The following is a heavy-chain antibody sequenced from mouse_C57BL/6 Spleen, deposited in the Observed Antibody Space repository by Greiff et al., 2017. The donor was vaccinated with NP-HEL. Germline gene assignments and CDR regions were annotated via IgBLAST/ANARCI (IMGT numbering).Heavy chain of an antibody. V-gene: IGHV1-15*01. Sequence: VQLQQSGAELVRPGASVTLSCKASGYTFTDYEMHWVKQTPVHGLEWIGAIDPETGGTAYNQKFKGKAILTADKSSSPAYMELRSLTSEDSAVYYCTRTAQATGFAYWGQGTLVTVSA. CDR1: GYTFTDYE. J-gene: IGHJ3*01. D-gene: IGHD3-2*02. CDR3: TRTAQATGFAY. CDR2: IDPETGGT.